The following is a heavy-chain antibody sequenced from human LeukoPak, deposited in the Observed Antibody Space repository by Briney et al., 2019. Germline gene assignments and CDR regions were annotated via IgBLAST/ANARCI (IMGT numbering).Heavy chain of an antibody. J-gene: IGHJ4*02. V-gene: IGHV3-7*03. D-gene: IGHD2-15*01. CDR2: IKQDGSEK. Sequence: GGSLRLSCAASGLTFSSYWMNWVRQAPGKGLEWVANIKQDGSEKYYVDSVKGRFTISRDNAKNSLYLQMNSLRAEDTAVYYCAKKSVVGPAPSDYWGQGTLVTVSS. CDR1: GLTFSSYW. CDR3: AKKSVVGPAPSDY.